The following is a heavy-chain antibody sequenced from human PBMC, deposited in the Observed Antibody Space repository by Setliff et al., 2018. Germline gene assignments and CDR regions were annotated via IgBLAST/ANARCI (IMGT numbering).Heavy chain of an antibody. CDR1: GGSVSSTSHY. CDR3: ARVDFTMIQGVLGL. V-gene: IGHV4-39*07. J-gene: IGHJ1*01. Sequence: SETLSLTCNVSGGSVSSTSHYWGWIRQPPGKGMEWIGSVYYIGYTYYNPSLQSRVTISVDMSKNQFSMKLTSVTAADTAVYYCARVDFTMIQGVLGLWGQGTLVTVSS. D-gene: IGHD3-10*01. CDR2: VYYIGYT.